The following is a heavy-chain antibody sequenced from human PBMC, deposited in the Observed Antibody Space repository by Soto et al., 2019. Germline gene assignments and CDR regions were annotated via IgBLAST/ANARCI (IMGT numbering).Heavy chain of an antibody. CDR3: SGDDSVGYYYGAFDY. CDR1: GFIFSNAW. D-gene: IGHD3-22*01. V-gene: IGHV3-15*07. J-gene: IGHJ4*02. CDR2: IKSKADGDTT. Sequence: GGSLRLSCAASGFIFSNAWMNWVRQAPGKGLEWVGRIKSKADGDTTDYAAPVKGRFTISRDDSKNTLYLQMISLKTEDTAVYYCSGDDSVGYYYGAFDYWGQGALVTVSS.